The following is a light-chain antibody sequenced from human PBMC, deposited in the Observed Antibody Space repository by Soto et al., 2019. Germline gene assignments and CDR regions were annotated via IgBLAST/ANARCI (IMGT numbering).Light chain of an antibody. CDR3: QQYNNYWT. CDR2: DAS. Sequence: IHMTQSPSTLSASVVYRVRITCRASQRIGSWLAWYQQKPGKAPKVLIYDASNLESGVPSRFSGSASGTEFTLTISSLQPDDFATYYCQQYNNYWTFGQGTKVDIK. V-gene: IGKV1-5*01. CDR1: QRIGSW. J-gene: IGKJ1*01.